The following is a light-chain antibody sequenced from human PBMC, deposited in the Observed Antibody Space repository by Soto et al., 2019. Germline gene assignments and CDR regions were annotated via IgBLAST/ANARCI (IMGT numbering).Light chain of an antibody. CDR2: DAS. CDR3: QQYSRHWT. J-gene: IGKJ1*01. V-gene: IGKV1-5*01. CDR1: QNINRW. Sequence: DIQMTQSPSTLSASVGYIVTITCRASQNINRWLAWYQRKPGKAPMLLIYDASSLQSGAPSRFSGSGSGTEFTLTISSLQPDDFATYYCQQYSRHWTFGQGTKVDI.